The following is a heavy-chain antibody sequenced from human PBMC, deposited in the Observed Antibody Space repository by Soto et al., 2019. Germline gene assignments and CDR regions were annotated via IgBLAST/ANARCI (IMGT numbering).Heavy chain of an antibody. V-gene: IGHV1-18*01. D-gene: IGHD3-10*01. CDR2: ISAYNGNT. Sequence: QVQLVQSGAEVKKPGASVKVSCKPSGYTFTSYGITWVRQAPGQGLEWMGWISAYNGNTNYAQKFQGRVTMTTDTSTSSAYMELTSLGADATAVYYGRRGWFGEFVKQFDYWGQGTLVTVSS. J-gene: IGHJ4*02. CDR1: GYTFTSYG. CDR3: RRGWFGEFVKQFDY.